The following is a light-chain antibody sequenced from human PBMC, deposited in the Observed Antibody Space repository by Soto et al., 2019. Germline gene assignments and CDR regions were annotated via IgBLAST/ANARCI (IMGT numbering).Light chain of an antibody. V-gene: IGLV2-14*01. CDR2: EVR. J-gene: IGLJ1*01. Sequence: QSALTQPASVSGSPVQSITISCTGTSSDVGRYNYVSWYQQYPGKAPYLMIYEVRNRPSGVSDRFSGSKSGNTASLTISGLQAEDEADYYCTSYTSSSTYVFGTGTKLTVL. CDR1: SSDVGRYNY. CDR3: TSYTSSSTYV.